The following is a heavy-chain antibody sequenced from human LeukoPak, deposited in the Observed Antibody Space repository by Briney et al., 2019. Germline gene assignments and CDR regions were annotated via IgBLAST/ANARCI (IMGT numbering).Heavy chain of an antibody. D-gene: IGHD2-15*01. CDR2: INPNSGGT. Sequence: GASVKVSCKASGHTFTGYYMHWVRQAPGQGLEWMGRINPNSGGTNYAQKFQGRVTMTRDTSISTAYMELSRLRSDDTAVYYCATVQSYCSGGSCYSDYDYWGQGTLVTVSS. J-gene: IGHJ4*02. CDR1: GHTFTGYY. V-gene: IGHV1-2*06. CDR3: ATVQSYCSGGSCYSDYDY.